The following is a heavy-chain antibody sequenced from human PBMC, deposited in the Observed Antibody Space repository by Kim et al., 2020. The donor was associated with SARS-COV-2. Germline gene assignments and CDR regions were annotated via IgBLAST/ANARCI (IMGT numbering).Heavy chain of an antibody. V-gene: IGHV3-43D*03. D-gene: IGHD3-10*01. CDR1: GFTFDDYA. CDR2: ISWDGGST. J-gene: IGHJ4*02. CDR3: AKGGGFGELEQYYFDY. Sequence: GGSLRLSCAASGFTFDDYAMHWVRQAPGKGLEWVSLISWDGGSTYYADSVKGRFTISRDNSKNSLYLQMNSLRAEDTALYYCAKGGGFGELEQYYFDYWGQGTLVTVSS.